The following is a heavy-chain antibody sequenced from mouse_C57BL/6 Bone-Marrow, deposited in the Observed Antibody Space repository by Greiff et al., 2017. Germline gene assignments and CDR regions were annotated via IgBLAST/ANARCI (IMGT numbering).Heavy chain of an antibody. Sequence: QVQLQQPGAELVKPGASVKLSCKASGYTFTSYWMHWVKQRPGRGLEWIGRIDPNSGGTKYNEKFKSKATLTVDKPSSTAYMQISSLTSEDSAVYYCARSRGSSCSTTFAYWGQGTLVSVSA. D-gene: IGHD1-1*01. J-gene: IGHJ3*01. CDR1: GYTFTSYW. CDR2: IDPNSGGT. V-gene: IGHV1-72*01. CDR3: ARSRGSSCSTTFAY.